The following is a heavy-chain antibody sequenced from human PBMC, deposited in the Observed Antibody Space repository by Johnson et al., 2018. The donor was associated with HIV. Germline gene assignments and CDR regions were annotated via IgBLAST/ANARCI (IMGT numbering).Heavy chain of an antibody. V-gene: IGHV3-30*03. CDR3: ARDSPRIVGEPDAFDI. CDR2: ISYDGSNK. Sequence: QMLLVESGGGVVQPGRSLRLSCAASGFTFSSYGMHCVRQAPGKGLEWVAVISYDGSNKYYADSVKGRFTISRDNSKNTLNLQMNRLRAEDTAVYYCARDSPRIVGEPDAFDIWGQGTMVTVSS. CDR1: GFTFSSYG. D-gene: IGHD1-26*01. J-gene: IGHJ3*02.